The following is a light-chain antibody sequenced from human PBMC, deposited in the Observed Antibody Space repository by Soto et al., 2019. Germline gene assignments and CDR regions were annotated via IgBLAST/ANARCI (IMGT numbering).Light chain of an antibody. CDR3: QTWCTGIGVV. Sequence: QSVLTQSPSASASLGASVKLTCTLSSGHSSYAIAWHQQQPEKGPRYLKKLNSDGSHSKGGGIPARFSGSSSGAERYLPISSLQSEDEADYYCQTWCTGIGVVFGGGTKLTV. J-gene: IGLJ2*01. V-gene: IGLV4-69*01. CDR1: SGHSSYA. CDR2: LNSDGSH.